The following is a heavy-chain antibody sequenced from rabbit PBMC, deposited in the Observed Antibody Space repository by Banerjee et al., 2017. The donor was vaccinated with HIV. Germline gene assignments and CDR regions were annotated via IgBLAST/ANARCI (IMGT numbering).Heavy chain of an antibody. CDR2: ITTGHGST. CDR3: ARDYPGGAWNYHF. CDR1: GFSFSSNYD. J-gene: IGHJ4*01. D-gene: IGHD7-1*01. V-gene: IGHV1S45*01. Sequence: QEQLEESGGGLVQPEGSLTLTCKASGFSFSSNYDMCWVRQAPGKGLEWIGCITTGHGSTDYASWAKGRFTISRTSSTTVTLEMTSLTAADTATYFCARDYPGGAWNYHFWGPGPLVTVS.